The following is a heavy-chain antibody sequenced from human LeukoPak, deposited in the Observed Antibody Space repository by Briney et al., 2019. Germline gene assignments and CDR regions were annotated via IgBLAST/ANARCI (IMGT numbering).Heavy chain of an antibody. J-gene: IGHJ4*02. V-gene: IGHV3-15*01. CDR2: IKSKTDGGTT. CDR1: GFTFSNAW. D-gene: IGHD3-10*01. Sequence: GGSLRLSCAASGFTFSNAWLNCVRQAAGEGLEWLGHIKSKTDGGTTDYAAAVKGRFTISRDDSKNTLFLQMNSLKTEDTAVYYCTLPWGSGSYYDYWGQGTLVTVSS. CDR3: TLPWGSGSYYDY.